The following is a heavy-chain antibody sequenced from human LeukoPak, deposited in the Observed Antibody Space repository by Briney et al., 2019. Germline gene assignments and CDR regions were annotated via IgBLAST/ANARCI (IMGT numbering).Heavy chain of an antibody. D-gene: IGHD5-12*01. CDR2: IYYSGST. V-gene: IGHV4-59*08. CDR3: ARHVKGLRGGWDSYYYYMDV. Sequence: PSETLSLTCTVSGGSISSYYWSWIRQPPGKGLEWIGYIYYSGSTNYNPSLKSRVTISVDTSKNQFSLKLSSVTAADTAVYYCARHVKGLRGGWDSYYYYMDVWGKGTTVTVSS. J-gene: IGHJ6*03. CDR1: GGSISSYY.